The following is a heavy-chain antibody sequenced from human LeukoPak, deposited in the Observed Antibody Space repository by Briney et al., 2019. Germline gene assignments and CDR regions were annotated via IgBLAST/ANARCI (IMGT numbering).Heavy chain of an antibody. V-gene: IGHV3-74*01. CDR3: AKDSEVLSGQWLVGDFDY. D-gene: IGHD6-19*01. CDR2: IHSDGSST. CDR1: AFTFSSYW. J-gene: IGHJ4*02. Sequence: GGSLRPSCAASAFTFSSYWMHWVRQAPGKGLVWVSRIHSDGSSTSYADSVKGRFTISRDNSKNTLYLQMNSLRAEDTAVYYCAKDSEVLSGQWLVGDFDYWGQGTLVTVSS.